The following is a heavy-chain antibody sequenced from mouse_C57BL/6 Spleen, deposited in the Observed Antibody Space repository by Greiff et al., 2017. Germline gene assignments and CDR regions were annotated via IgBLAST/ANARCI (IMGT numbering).Heavy chain of an antibody. J-gene: IGHJ4*01. D-gene: IGHD4-1*01. CDR3: AASSGRGAYYYAMGC. CDR2: IHPNSGST. CDR1: GYTFTSYW. V-gene: IGHV1-64*01. Sequence: QVQLQQPGAELVKPGASVKLSCKASGYTFTSYWMHWVKQRPGQGLEWIGMIHPNSGSTNYNEKFKSKATLTVDKSSSTAYMQLSSLTSEDSAVYYCAASSGRGAYYYAMGCWGTAASVTAS.